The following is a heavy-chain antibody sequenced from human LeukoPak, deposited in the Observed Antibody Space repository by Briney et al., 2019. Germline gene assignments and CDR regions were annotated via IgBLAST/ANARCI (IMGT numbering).Heavy chain of an antibody. J-gene: IGHJ5*02. CDR3: AKVPLYDSKVNWFDP. Sequence: GGSLRLSCAASGFIFTDYSINWVRQAPGKGLEWISYIDKTSSNIYYADSVKGRFTISRDNAKNSLYLQMNSLRAEDTAVYYCAKVPLYDSKVNWFDPWGQGTLVTVSS. V-gene: IGHV3-48*01. CDR2: IDKTSSNI. CDR1: GFIFTDYS. D-gene: IGHD3-22*01.